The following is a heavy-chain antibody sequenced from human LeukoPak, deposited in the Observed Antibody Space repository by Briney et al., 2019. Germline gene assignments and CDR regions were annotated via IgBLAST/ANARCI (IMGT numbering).Heavy chain of an antibody. V-gene: IGHV1-69*05. CDR1: GGTFSSYA. J-gene: IGHJ4*02. Sequence: SSVKVSCKASGGTFSSYAISWVRQAPGQGLEWMGGIIPIFGTANYAQKFQGRVTITTDESTSTAYMELSSLRSEDTAVYYCARVPLWFVELSAFDYWGQGTLVTVSS. CDR2: IIPIFGTA. CDR3: ARVPLWFVELSAFDY. D-gene: IGHD3-10*01.